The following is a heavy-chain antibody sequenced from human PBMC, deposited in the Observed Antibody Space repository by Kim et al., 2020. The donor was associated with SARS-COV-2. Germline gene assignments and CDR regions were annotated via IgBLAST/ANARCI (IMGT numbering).Heavy chain of an antibody. D-gene: IGHD3-10*01. J-gene: IGHJ6*02. CDR1: GGSISSYY. CDR3: ARAGRLKGGTIWFGASLGMDV. CDR2: IYYSGST. V-gene: IGHV4-59*01. Sequence: SETLSLTCTVSGGSISSYYWSWIRQPPGKGLEWIGYIYYSGSTNYNPSLKSRVTISVDTSKNQFSLKLSSVTAADTAVYYCARAGRLKGGTIWFGASLGMDVWGQGTTVTVAS.